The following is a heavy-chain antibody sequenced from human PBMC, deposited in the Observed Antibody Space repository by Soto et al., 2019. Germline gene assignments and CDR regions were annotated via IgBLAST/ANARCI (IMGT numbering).Heavy chain of an antibody. D-gene: IGHD6-13*01. CDR3: ARSPMAPAPVDF. CDR1: GYTFTSHG. J-gene: IGHJ4*02. CDR2: ISIYNGNT. V-gene: IGHV1-18*04. Sequence: QVQLVQSGGEVRMPGASVKVSCKASGYTFTSHGFTWVRQAPGQGLEWMGWISIYNGNTHYAQKFQGRLTLTTDTSTSTAYMELRSLTSDDTAVYFCARSPMAPAPVDFRGQGTLVTVSS.